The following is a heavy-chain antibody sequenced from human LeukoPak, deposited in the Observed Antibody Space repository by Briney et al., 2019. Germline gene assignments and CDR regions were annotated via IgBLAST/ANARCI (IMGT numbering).Heavy chain of an antibody. V-gene: IGHV3-23*01. CDR3: AKDDAWLQFND. J-gene: IGHJ4*02. D-gene: IGHD5-24*01. CDR2: ISPRADIT. Sequence: PGGSLRLSCAASGFTFSSYWMSWVRQAPGKGLEWISGISPRADITYYADSVKGRFTISRGNSENTVYLHMSSLRAGDTALYFCAKDDAWLQFNDWGQGTLVTVSS. CDR1: GFTFSSYW.